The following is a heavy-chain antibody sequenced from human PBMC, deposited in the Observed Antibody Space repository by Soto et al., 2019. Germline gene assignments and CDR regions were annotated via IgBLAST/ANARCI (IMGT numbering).Heavy chain of an antibody. D-gene: IGHD3-10*01. CDR2: IYYSGST. CDR3: ARAPMVRGVIFQGLFDP. V-gene: IGHV4-31*03. CDR1: GGSISSGGYY. Sequence: QVQLQESGPGLVKPSQTLSLTCTVSGGSISSGGYYWSWIRQHPGKGLEWIGYIYYSGSTYYNPSLKSRVTISVDTSKNQFSLKLSSVTAADTAAYYCARAPMVRGVIFQGLFDPWGQGTLVTVSS. J-gene: IGHJ5*02.